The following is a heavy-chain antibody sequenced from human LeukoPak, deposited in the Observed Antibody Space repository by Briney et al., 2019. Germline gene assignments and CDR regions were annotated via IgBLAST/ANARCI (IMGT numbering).Heavy chain of an antibody. D-gene: IGHD1-14*01. CDR3: ARVPGHPYWFDR. CDR1: GGSISSYY. Sequence: SETLSLTCTVSGGSISSYYWSWVRQPPGKGLEYIGYIYYSGSTNYNPSLKSRVTISVDTSKNQFSLKLSSVAAADTAVYYCARVPGHPYWFDRWGQGTLVTVSS. CDR2: IYYSGST. V-gene: IGHV4-59*01. J-gene: IGHJ5*02.